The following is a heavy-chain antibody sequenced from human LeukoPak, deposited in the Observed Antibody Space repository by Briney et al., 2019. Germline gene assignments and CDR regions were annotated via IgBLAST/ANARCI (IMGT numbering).Heavy chain of an antibody. Sequence: GGSLRLSCAASGFTFSSYGMHWVRQAPGKGLEWVAVISYDGSNKYYADSVKGRFTISRGNSKNTLYLQMNSLRAEDTAVYYCAKDRDSSGYWGQGTLVTVSS. CDR1: GFTFSSYG. V-gene: IGHV3-30*18. CDR3: AKDRDSSGY. CDR2: ISYDGSNK. J-gene: IGHJ4*02. D-gene: IGHD3-22*01.